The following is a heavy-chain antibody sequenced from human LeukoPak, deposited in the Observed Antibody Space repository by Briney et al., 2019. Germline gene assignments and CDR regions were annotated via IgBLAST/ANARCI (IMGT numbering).Heavy chain of an antibody. CDR2: INSDGSST. J-gene: IGHJ4*02. CDR1: GFTFSSYW. V-gene: IGHV3-74*01. D-gene: IGHD3-22*01. Sequence: GGSLRLSCAAFGFTFSSYWMHWVRQAPGKGLVWVSRINSDGSSTSYADSVKGRFTISRDNAKNTLYLQMNSLRAEDTAVYYCARDYRTYYYDSSGPDYWGQGTLVTVSS. CDR3: ARDYRTYYYDSSGPDY.